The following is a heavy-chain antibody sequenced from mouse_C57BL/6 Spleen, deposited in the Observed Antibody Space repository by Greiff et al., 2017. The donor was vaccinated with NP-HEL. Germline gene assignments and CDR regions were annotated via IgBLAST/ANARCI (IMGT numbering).Heavy chain of an antibody. CDR1: GYTFTDHT. Sequence: VQLQESDAELVKPGASVKISCKVSGYTFTDHTIHWMKQRPEQGLEWIGYIYPRDGSTKYNEKFKGKATLTADKSSSTAYMQLNSLTSEDSAVYFCARHPYYYGSREGYFDVWGTGTTVTVSS. CDR2: IYPRDGST. D-gene: IGHD1-1*01. V-gene: IGHV1-78*01. CDR3: ARHPYYYGSREGYFDV. J-gene: IGHJ1*03.